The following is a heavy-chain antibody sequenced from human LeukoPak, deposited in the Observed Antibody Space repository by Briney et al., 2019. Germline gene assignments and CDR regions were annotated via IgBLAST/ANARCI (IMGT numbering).Heavy chain of an antibody. Sequence: GGSLRLSCSASGFTFSSYAMSWVRQAPGKGLEWVSAISGSGGSTYYADSVKGRFTISRDNSQNTLYVQMNSLRAEDTAVYYCAKDQGYSSAWYSRDGFDMWGQGTMVTVSS. CDR3: AKDQGYSSAWYSRDGFDM. CDR1: GFTFSSYA. V-gene: IGHV3-23*01. D-gene: IGHD6-19*01. CDR2: ISGSGGST. J-gene: IGHJ3*02.